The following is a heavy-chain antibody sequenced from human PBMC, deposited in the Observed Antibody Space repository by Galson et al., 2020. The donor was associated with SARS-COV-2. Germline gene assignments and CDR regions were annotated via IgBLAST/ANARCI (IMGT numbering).Heavy chain of an antibody. D-gene: IGHD1-7*01. J-gene: IGHJ6*03. CDR3: AKAPQRELLNSYYYMDV. CDR2: ISGSGGWT. V-gene: IGHV3-23*01. Sequence: GESLKISCAASGFTSFSSIAMAWVRQAPGKGLEWVSLISGSGGWTYYADSVKGRFTISRDNSKNTVYLQMNSLRVEDTAVYYCAKAPQRELLNSYYYMDVWGKGTTVTVSS. CDR1: GFTSFSSIA.